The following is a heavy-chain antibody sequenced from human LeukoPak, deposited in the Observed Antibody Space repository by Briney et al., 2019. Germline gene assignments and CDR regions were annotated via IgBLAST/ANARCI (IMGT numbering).Heavy chain of an antibody. CDR3: AKDWRSGSYLPHNWFDP. CDR2: ISGSGGST. V-gene: IGHV3-23*01. J-gene: IGHJ5*02. D-gene: IGHD1-26*01. Sequence: GSLRLSCAASGFTFSSYGMHWVRQAPGKGLEWVSAISGSGGSTYYADSVKGRFTISRDNSKNTLYLQMNSLRAEDTAVYYCAKDWRSGSYLPHNWFDPWGQGTLVTVSS. CDR1: GFTFSSYG.